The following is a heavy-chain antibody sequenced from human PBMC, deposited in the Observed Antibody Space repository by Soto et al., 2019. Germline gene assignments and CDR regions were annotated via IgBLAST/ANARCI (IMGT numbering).Heavy chain of an antibody. D-gene: IGHD5-12*01. V-gene: IGHV1-2*04. CDR1: GYSFNDYY. Sequence: QVQLVQSGAEVRKPGASVTVSCRSSGYSFNDYYIHWVRQAPGQGFEWMGWINPNGGVTKYAQKFQGWVSMTRDTSIRTVYMQLSRLRSDDTAVYYCARESGGATATLDYYFYMDVWGTGTTVTVSS. J-gene: IGHJ6*03. CDR2: INPNGGVT. CDR3: ARESGGATATLDYYFYMDV.